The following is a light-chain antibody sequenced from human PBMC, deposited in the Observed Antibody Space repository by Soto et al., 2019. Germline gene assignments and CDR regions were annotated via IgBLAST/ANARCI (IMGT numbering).Light chain of an antibody. CDR2: DAS. V-gene: IGKV3-20*01. J-gene: IGKJ4*01. CDR3: QQFSSYPLT. Sequence: IWLTQSPGTVSLSPGERATLSGRASQSVTSTSLAWYQQKPGQAPRLLIYDASSRATGIPDRFSGGGSGTDFTLTISRLEPEDFAVYYCQQFSSYPLTFGGGTKVDIK. CDR1: QSVTSTS.